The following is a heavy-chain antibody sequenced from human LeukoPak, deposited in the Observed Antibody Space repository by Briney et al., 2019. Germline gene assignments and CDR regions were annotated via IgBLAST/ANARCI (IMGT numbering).Heavy chain of an antibody. V-gene: IGHV3-33*01. D-gene: IGHD5-18*01. CDR2: IWYDGSNK. CDR1: GFTFRSYG. J-gene: IGHJ4*02. Sequence: GRSVRLSCAAWGFTFRSYGKHWVRQAPGKGLEWVAVIWYDGSNKYYADSVKGRFTISRDNSKNTLYLQMNSLRAEDTAVYYCARAAPTAMGPYGGQGTLVTVSS. CDR3: ARAAPTAMGPY.